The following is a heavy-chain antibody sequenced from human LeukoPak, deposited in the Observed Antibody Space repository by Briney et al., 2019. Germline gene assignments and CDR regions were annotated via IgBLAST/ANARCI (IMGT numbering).Heavy chain of an antibody. CDR3: ARGSSAFDY. V-gene: IGHV4-4*07. CDR1: GGSISTYY. Sequence: SETLSLTCTVSGGSISTYYWSWIRKPAGKGLEWIGRIYSNGRTNYNPSLKSRVSMSVDTSKNQFSLKLSSVTAADTAVYYCARGSSAFDYWGQGTLVTVSS. CDR2: IYSNGRT. J-gene: IGHJ4*02. D-gene: IGHD6-6*01.